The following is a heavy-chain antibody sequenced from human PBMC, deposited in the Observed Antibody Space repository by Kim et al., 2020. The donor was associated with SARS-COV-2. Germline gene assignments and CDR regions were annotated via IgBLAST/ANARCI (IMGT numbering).Heavy chain of an antibody. Sequence: GGSLRLSCAASGFTFSSYSMNWVRQAPGKGLEWVSSISSSSSYIYYADSVKGRFTISRDNAKNSLYLQMNSLRAEDTAVYYCARDKGSSWYDYYYYYGMDVWGQGTTVTVSS. J-gene: IGHJ6*02. V-gene: IGHV3-21*01. CDR1: GFTFSSYS. CDR3: ARDKGSSWYDYYYYYGMDV. D-gene: IGHD6-13*01. CDR2: ISSSSSYI.